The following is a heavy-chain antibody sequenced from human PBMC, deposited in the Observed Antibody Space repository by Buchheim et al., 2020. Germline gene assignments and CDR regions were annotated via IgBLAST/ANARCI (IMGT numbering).Heavy chain of an antibody. CDR1: GFTFSTYS. J-gene: IGHJ4*03. V-gene: IGHV3-33*01. D-gene: IGHD6-13*01. CDR3: ARVGQYSNSWFGTHFDY. CDR2: IWYDGGDK. Sequence: VQLVESGGGLVQPGGSLTLSCAASGFTFSTYSMHWVRQAPGKGLKWLAIIWYDGGDKYYADSVKGRFTISRDNSKSTLYLEMNSLRPEDTAVYYCARVGQYSNSWFGTHFDYWGQGIL.